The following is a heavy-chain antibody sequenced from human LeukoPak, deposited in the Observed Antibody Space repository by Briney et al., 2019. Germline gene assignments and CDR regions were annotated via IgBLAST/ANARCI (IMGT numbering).Heavy chain of an antibody. CDR1: GGTFSSYA. CDR3: VGVEWGAGPSATGREFYYYGMVV. Sequence: SVKVSCKASGGTFSSYAISCVRQAPGQGLEWMGRIIPVLGIANYAQKLQGRVTVTAEKSTSTAYMELSSLRSGDTAVDYWVGVEWGAGPSATGREFYYYGMVVWGQGTTVTVSS. J-gene: IGHJ6*02. D-gene: IGHD3-3*01. V-gene: IGHV1-69*04. CDR2: IIPVLGIA.